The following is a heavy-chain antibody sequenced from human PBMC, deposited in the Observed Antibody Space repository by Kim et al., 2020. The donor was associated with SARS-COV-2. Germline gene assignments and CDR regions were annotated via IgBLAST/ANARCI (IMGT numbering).Heavy chain of an antibody. CDR3: ARPNYYGSGSPGGY. CDR1: GYYFPSYW. J-gene: IGHJ4*02. V-gene: IGHV5-51*01. Sequence: GESLKISCKGSGYYFPSYWIGWVRQMPGKALEWMGIIYPGDSNTRYSPSFQGLVTISADKSTSTAYLQWSSLKASDTAIYYCARPNYYGSGSPGGYWGQGTLVTVSS. D-gene: IGHD3-10*01. CDR2: IYPGDSNT.